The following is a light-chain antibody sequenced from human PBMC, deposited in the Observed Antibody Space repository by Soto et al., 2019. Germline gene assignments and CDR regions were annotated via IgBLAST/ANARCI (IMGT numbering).Light chain of an antibody. Sequence: EIVLTQSPDTLSLSPGERATLSCRASQSVGTSLAWYQQKPGQAPSLLISDVSNRATGIPARFSGSGSRTDFTLTISSLEPEDFAGYYCHQHSKGPLTFGGGTTVAIK. J-gene: IGKJ4*01. CDR3: HQHSKGPLT. CDR2: DVS. CDR1: QSVGTS. V-gene: IGKV3-11*01.